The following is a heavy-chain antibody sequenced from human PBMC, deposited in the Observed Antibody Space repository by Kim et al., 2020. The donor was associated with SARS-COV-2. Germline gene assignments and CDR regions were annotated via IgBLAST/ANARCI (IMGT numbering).Heavy chain of an antibody. CDR3: AKGTMVRGVIIDTYIPSFFDY. CDR2: ISGSGGST. Sequence: GGSLRLSCAASGFTFSSYAMSWVRQAPGKGLEWVSAISGSGGSTYYADSVKGRFTISRDNSKNTLYLQMNSLRAEDTAVYYCAKGTMVRGVIIDTYIPSFFDYWGQGTLVTVSS. D-gene: IGHD3-10*01. J-gene: IGHJ4*02. CDR1: GFTFSSYA. V-gene: IGHV3-23*01.